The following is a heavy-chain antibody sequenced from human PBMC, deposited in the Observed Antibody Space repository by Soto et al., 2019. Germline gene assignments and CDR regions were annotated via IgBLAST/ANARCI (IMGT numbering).Heavy chain of an antibody. J-gene: IGHJ4*02. D-gene: IGHD2-2*01. V-gene: IGHV3-21*01. CDR3: VRDWTGCSSTSCYDGGFAY. CDR2: ISSSSSYI. CDR1: GFTFSSYS. Sequence: EVQLVESGGGLVKPGGSLRLSCAASGFTFSSYSMNWVRQAPGKGLEWVSSISSSSSYIYYADSVKGRFTISRDNAKNSLYLQMNSLRAEDTAVYYCVRDWTGCSSTSCYDGGFAYWGQGALVIVSS.